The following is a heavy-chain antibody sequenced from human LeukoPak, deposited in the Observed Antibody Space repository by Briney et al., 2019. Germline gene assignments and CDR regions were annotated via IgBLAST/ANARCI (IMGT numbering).Heavy chain of an antibody. CDR2: ISSSSSYI. CDR3: ASTSSSWYGKDY. V-gene: IGHV3-21*01. Sequence: PGGSLRLSCAASEFTFSNYNMNWVRQAPGKGLEWVSSISSSSSYIYYADSVKGRFTISRDNAKNSLYLQMNSLRAEDTAVYHCASTSSSWYGKDYWGQGTLVTVSS. J-gene: IGHJ4*02. D-gene: IGHD6-13*01. CDR1: EFTFSNYN.